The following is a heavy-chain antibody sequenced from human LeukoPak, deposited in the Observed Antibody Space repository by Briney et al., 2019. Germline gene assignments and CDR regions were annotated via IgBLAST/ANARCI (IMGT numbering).Heavy chain of an antibody. CDR3: ARTITIFGALGYFDC. J-gene: IGHJ4*02. V-gene: IGHV4-31*03. D-gene: IGHD3-3*01. Sequence: PSETLSLTCTVSGASISSGGYSWSWVRQHPGKGLEWIGCIYYTGSTYYNPSLERRVTISVATSKNQFSLKVSSVTAADTAVYFCARTITIFGALGYFDCWSQGTLVTVSS. CDR2: IYYTGST. CDR1: GASISSGGYS.